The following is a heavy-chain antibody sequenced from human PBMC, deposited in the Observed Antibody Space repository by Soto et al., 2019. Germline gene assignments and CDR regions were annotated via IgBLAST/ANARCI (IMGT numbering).Heavy chain of an antibody. D-gene: IGHD3-10*01. CDR1: VFAFSRHP. Sequence: GGSLRLSCAASVFAFSRHPMSWVRQAPEKGLEWVAGISDGGDLTYNADSVRGRFTISRDNSRNTLYLQMNSLRAEDTAVYYCARRVIGSSRAFDTWGQGTMVTVSS. CDR3: ARRVIGSSRAFDT. V-gene: IGHV3-23*01. CDR2: ISDGGDLT. J-gene: IGHJ3*02.